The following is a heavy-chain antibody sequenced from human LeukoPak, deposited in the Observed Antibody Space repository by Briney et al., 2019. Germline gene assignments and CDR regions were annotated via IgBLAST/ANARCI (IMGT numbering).Heavy chain of an antibody. J-gene: IGHJ5*02. Sequence: SETLSLTCAVSGGSTSSGGYSWSWIRQPPGKGLEWIGYIYHSGSTYYNPSLKSRVTISVDRSKNQFSLKLSSVTAADTAVYYCARGQDWFDPWGQGTLVTVSS. V-gene: IGHV4-30-2*01. CDR3: ARGQDWFDP. CDR2: IYHSGST. CDR1: GGSTSSGGYS.